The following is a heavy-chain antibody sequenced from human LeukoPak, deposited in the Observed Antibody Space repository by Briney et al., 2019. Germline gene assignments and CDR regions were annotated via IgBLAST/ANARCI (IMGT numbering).Heavy chain of an antibody. CDR3: APSNTYFFDY. J-gene: IGHJ4*02. Sequence: ASVKVSCKASGYTFTSYGMNWVRQAPGQGLEWMGWINTNTGNPTYAQGFTGRFVFSLDTSVGTAYLQISSLKAEDTAFYYCAPSNTYFFDYWGQGTLVTVSS. V-gene: IGHV7-4-1*02. CDR1: GYTFTSYG. D-gene: IGHD2-21*01. CDR2: INTNTGNP.